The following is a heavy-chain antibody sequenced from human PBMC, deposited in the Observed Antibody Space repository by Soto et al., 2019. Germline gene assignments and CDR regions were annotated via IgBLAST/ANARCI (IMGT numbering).Heavy chain of an antibody. Sequence: GASVKVSCKASGYTFTSFYMHWVRQAPGQGLEWMGIINPSGTTTDYAQKFQGRVTMTRDTSTSTYYMELSSLRSEDTAVYYCARTQYSYGLDYWGQGTLVTVSS. D-gene: IGHD5-18*01. J-gene: IGHJ4*02. CDR2: INPSGTTT. CDR3: ARTQYSYGLDY. CDR1: GYTFTSFY. V-gene: IGHV1-46*01.